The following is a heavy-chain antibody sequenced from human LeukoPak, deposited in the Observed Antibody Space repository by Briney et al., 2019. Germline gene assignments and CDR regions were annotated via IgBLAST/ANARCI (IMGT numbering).Heavy chain of an antibody. V-gene: IGHV1-2*02. D-gene: IGHD3-10*01. Sequence: ASVKVSCKASGYTFTGYYIHWVRQAPGQGLEWMGWINPNSGGTNYAQKFQGRVTMTRDTSISTAYMELSRLRSDDTAVYYCARESLPLWFGESIDAFGIWGQGTMVTVSS. CDR1: GYTFTGYY. CDR3: ARESLPLWFGESIDAFGI. J-gene: IGHJ3*02. CDR2: INPNSGGT.